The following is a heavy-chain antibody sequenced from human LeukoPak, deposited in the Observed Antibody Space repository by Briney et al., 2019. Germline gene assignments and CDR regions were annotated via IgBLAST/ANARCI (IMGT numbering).Heavy chain of an antibody. CDR3: ARGRDFLTGDFDHWFDP. V-gene: IGHV4-34*01. D-gene: IGHD3-9*01. Sequence: PSETLSLTCAVYGGSFSDYYWSWIRQPPGKGLEWIGEIHHSGSTNYNPSLKSRVNILVDTSKNQFSLKLSSLTAADTAVYYCARGRDFLTGDFDHWFDPWGQGTLVTVSS. CDR1: GGSFSDYY. J-gene: IGHJ5*02. CDR2: IHHSGST.